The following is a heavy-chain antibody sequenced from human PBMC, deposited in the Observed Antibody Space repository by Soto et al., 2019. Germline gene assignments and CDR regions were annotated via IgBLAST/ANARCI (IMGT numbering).Heavy chain of an antibody. CDR1: GFTFSNFW. J-gene: IGHJ6*02. CDR2: IKQDGSEK. CDR3: ARDSPEMAGTYYHYGMDV. D-gene: IGHD1-1*01. V-gene: IGHV3-7*01. Sequence: EVQLVEPGGGLVQPGGSLRLSCAASGFTFSNFWMTWVRQAPGQGLEWVATIKQDGSEKHYVDSVKGRFSISRDNAKNSLDLQMDNLRVEVTAVYYCARDSPEMAGTYYHYGMDVWGRGTTITVS.